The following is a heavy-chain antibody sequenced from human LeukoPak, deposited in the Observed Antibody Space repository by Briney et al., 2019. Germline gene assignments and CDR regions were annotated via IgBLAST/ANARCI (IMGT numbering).Heavy chain of an antibody. CDR2: IYHSGST. J-gene: IGHJ3*02. CDR1: GYSISSGYY. Sequence: SETLSLTCAVSGYSISSGYYWGWIRQPPGKGLEWIGSIYHSGSTYYNPSLKSRVTISVDTSKNQFPLKLRSVTAADTAVYYCARRGNDAFDIWGQGTMVTVSS. D-gene: IGHD6-25*01. CDR3: ARRGNDAFDI. V-gene: IGHV4-38-2*01.